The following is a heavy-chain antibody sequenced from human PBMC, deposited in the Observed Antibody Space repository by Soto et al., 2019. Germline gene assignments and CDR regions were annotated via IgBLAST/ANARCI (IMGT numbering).Heavy chain of an antibody. CDR1: GFTFSSYA. J-gene: IGHJ4*02. CDR2: ISINGGST. Sequence: PGGSLRLSCSASGFTFSSYAMHWVRQAPGKGLEYVLSISINGGSTHYAASVKGRFTISRDNSRNTQYLQMSSLRADDTAVYYCVKGEFYYDSSAYYPFDSWGQGTLVTVSS. V-gene: IGHV3-64D*06. CDR3: VKGEFYYDSSAYYPFDS. D-gene: IGHD3-22*01.